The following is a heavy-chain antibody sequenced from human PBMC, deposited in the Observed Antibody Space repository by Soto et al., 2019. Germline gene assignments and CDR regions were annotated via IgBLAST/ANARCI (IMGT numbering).Heavy chain of an antibody. Sequence: QVRLQESGPGLVKPPETLSLTCTVSGAPISSYSWGWIRQPPGKGLDGIGYIYYSGSTNYNPSLKSRVTISVDTSKNQFSLILSSVTAADTAVYYCASRSGRNYYGMDVWGQGTTVTVSS. D-gene: IGHD3-10*01. V-gene: IGHV4-59*01. CDR2: IYYSGST. J-gene: IGHJ6*02. CDR1: GAPISSYS. CDR3: ASRSGRNYYGMDV.